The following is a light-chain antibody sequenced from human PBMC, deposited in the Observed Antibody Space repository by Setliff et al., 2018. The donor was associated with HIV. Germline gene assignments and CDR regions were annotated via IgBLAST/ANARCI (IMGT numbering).Light chain of an antibody. CDR1: QSVNSQ. CDR3: QQREAYT. Sequence: EIVLTQFPATLSLSPGERATLSCRTSQSVNSQLAWYQQKTGQAPRLLIYDASYRAAGVPARFSGSGSGTDFTLTISSLEPEDFAFYYCQQREAYTFGQGTRLEIK. CDR2: DAS. J-gene: IGKJ5*01. V-gene: IGKV3-11*01.